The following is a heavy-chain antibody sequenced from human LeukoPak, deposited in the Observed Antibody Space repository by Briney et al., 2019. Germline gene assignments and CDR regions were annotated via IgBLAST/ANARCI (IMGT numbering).Heavy chain of an antibody. D-gene: IGHD4-11*01. V-gene: IGHV3-53*01. Sequence: SGGSLRLSCAASGFTVSSNYMSWVRQAPGKGLEWVSVIYNSGSTYYADSVKGRFTISRDNSKNTLYLQMNSLRAEDTAVYYCATTTPIEYYYYYGMDVWGQGTTVTVSS. CDR3: ATTTPIEYYYYYGMDV. CDR2: IYNSGST. J-gene: IGHJ6*02. CDR1: GFTVSSNY.